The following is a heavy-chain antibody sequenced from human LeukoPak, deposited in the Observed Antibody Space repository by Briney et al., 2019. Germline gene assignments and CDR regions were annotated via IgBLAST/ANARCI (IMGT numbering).Heavy chain of an antibody. J-gene: IGHJ4*02. V-gene: IGHV3-23*01. CDR1: GFTFSSYA. Sequence: PGGSLRLSCAASGFTFSSYAMSRVRQAPGKGLEWVSAISGSGGSTYYADSVKGRFTISRDNSKNTLYLQMNSLRAEDTAVYYCAKDFLDSSGYLFDYWGQGTLVTVSS. D-gene: IGHD3-22*01. CDR2: ISGSGGST. CDR3: AKDFLDSSGYLFDY.